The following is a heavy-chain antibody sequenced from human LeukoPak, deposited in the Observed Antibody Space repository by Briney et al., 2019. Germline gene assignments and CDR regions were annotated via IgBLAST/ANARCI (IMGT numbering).Heavy chain of an antibody. CDR3: ARVLSYSSGWYDY. CDR2: MNPNSGNT. Sequence: ASVKVSCKASGYTFTSYDINWVRQATGQGLEWMGWMNPNSGNTGYAQKFQGRVTMTRNTSISTAYMGLSSLRSEDTAVYYCARVLSYSSGWYDYWGQGTLVTVSS. CDR1: GYTFTSYD. J-gene: IGHJ4*02. V-gene: IGHV1-8*01. D-gene: IGHD6-19*01.